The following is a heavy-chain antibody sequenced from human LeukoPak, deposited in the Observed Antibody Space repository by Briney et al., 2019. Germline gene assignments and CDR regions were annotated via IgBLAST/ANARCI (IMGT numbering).Heavy chain of an antibody. D-gene: IGHD5-18*01. J-gene: IGHJ4*02. Sequence: GGSLRLSCAASGFTFSDYYMSWIRQAPGKGLEWVSYISSSGSTIYYADSAKGRFTISRDNSKNTLYLQVNSLRAEDTAVYYCAKGNGYSYGRYYFDYWGQGTLVTVSS. CDR2: ISSSGSTI. CDR1: GFTFSDYY. CDR3: AKGNGYSYGRYYFDY. V-gene: IGHV3-11*01.